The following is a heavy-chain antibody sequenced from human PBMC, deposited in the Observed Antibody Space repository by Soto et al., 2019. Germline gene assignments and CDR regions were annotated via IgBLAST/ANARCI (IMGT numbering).Heavy chain of an antibody. CDR2: INHSGST. CDR3: AREGMTSHLDY. Sequence: SETLSLTCAVYGGSFSGYSWTWVRQPPGKGLEWIGEINHSGSTNYNPSLKSRVTISVDTSKNQFSLKLSSVTAADTAVYYCAREGMTSHLDYWGRGTLVTVSS. J-gene: IGHJ4*02. CDR1: GGSFSGYS. D-gene: IGHD3-10*01. V-gene: IGHV4-34*01.